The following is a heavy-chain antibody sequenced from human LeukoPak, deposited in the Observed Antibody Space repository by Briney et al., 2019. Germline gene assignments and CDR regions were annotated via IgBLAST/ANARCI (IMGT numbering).Heavy chain of an antibody. D-gene: IGHD5-12*01. CDR1: GGSISSGGYS. CDR2: IYHSGST. Sequence: TSQTLSLTCAVSGGSISSGGYSWGWIRQPPGKGLEWIGYIYHSGSTYYNPSLKSRVTISVDRSKNQFSLKLSSVTAADTAVYYCARVHSGYDWRVDYWGQGTLVTVSS. CDR3: ARVHSGYDWRVDY. J-gene: IGHJ4*02. V-gene: IGHV4-30-2*01.